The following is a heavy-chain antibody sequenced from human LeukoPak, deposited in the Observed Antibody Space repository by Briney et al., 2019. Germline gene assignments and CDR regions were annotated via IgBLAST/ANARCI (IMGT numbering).Heavy chain of an antibody. D-gene: IGHD1-26*01. Sequence: AASVKVSCKASGYTFTGYYMHWVRQAPGQGLEWMGWINPNSGGTNYAQKFRGRVTMTRDTSISTAYMELSRLRSDDTAVYYCAREGGGSHASDYWGQGTLVTVSS. CDR3: AREGGGSHASDY. CDR1: GYTFTGYY. CDR2: INPNSGGT. V-gene: IGHV1-2*02. J-gene: IGHJ4*02.